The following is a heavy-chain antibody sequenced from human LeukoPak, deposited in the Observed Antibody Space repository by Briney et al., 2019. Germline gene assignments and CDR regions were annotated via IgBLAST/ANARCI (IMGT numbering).Heavy chain of an antibody. Sequence: GASVKLSCKASGYTFTHHGVTWVRHAPGQGLGWMGWISAYNGDTNYAQEFQGRITMTTDASTSTAYMELRSLRYDDTAVYYCARDQSNTSGRYQYFDLWGRGTLVTVSS. D-gene: IGHD6-19*01. J-gene: IGHJ2*01. CDR1: GYTFTHHG. V-gene: IGHV1-18*01. CDR3: ARDQSNTSGRYQYFDL. CDR2: ISAYNGDT.